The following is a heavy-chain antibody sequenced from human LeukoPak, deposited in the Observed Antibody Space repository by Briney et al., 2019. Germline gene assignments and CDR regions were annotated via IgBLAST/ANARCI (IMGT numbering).Heavy chain of an antibody. V-gene: IGHV1-69*05. Sequence: ASVKVSCKASGGTFSSYAISWVRQAPGQGLEWMGGIIPIFGTANYAQKFQGRVTITTDESTSTAYMELSSLRSEDTAVYYCARVDNDGWYFDYWGQGTLVTVSS. CDR2: IIPIFGTA. J-gene: IGHJ4*02. CDR3: ARVDNDGWYFDY. D-gene: IGHD2-15*01. CDR1: GGTFSSYA.